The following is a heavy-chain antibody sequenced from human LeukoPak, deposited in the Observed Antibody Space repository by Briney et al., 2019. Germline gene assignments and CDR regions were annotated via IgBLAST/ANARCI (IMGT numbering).Heavy chain of an antibody. CDR2: INPKNGGT. CDR3: ARDLWVKGGWPRYGMDV. D-gene: IGHD6-19*01. J-gene: IGHJ6*02. CDR1: GYTFTAYY. V-gene: IGHV1-2*02. Sequence: GASVRVSCKASGYTFTAYYIHWVRQVPGEGVEGMGWINPKNGGTNYVQHRLIMTRDTSTTTVYMELIRLRSEDTAIYYCARDLWVKGGWPRYGMDVWGQGTTVTVSS.